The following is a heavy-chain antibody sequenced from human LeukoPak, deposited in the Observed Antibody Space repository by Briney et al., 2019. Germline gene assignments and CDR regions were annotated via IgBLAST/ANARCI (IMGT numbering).Heavy chain of an antibody. CDR2: INPTGSST. V-gene: IGHV1-46*01. Sequence: ASVKVSCKASGFTLTNYYMHWVRQAPGQGLEWMGLINPTGSSTNYAQKFRGRVTMTRDPSTSTVYMELSSLRSEDTALYYCTKTYDSSGYYYSGFDYWGQGTLVTVSS. CDR1: GFTLTNYY. CDR3: TKTYDSSGYYYSGFDY. D-gene: IGHD3-22*01. J-gene: IGHJ4*02.